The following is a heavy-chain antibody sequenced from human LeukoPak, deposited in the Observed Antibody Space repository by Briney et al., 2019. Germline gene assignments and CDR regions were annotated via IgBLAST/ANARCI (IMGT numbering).Heavy chain of an antibody. Sequence: PGGSLRLSCAASGFTFSSYWMHWVRQAPGKGLVWVSRINGDGSSTNYADSVRGRFTISRDNAKNTLYLQMNSLRAEDTAVFYCARDPYSGYDRSSDVWGQGTTVTVSS. CDR2: INGDGSST. D-gene: IGHD5-12*01. V-gene: IGHV3-74*01. CDR3: ARDPYSGYDRSSDV. J-gene: IGHJ6*02. CDR1: GFTFSSYW.